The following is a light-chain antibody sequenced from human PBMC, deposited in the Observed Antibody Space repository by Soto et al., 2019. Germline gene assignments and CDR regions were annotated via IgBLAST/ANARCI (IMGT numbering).Light chain of an antibody. Sequence: EIVMTQSPATLSVSPGERATLSCGASQSVSSNLAWYQQKPGQTPKLLIYDASTRATGVPARFSGGGSGTEFTLTINSLQSEDFAVYYCQRYNRWPLSFGGGTRLETK. CDR1: QSVSSN. V-gene: IGKV3-15*01. CDR3: QRYNRWPLS. CDR2: DAS. J-gene: IGKJ5*01.